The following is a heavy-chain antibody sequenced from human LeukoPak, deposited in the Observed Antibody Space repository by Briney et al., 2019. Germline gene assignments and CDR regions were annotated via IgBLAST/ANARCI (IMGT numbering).Heavy chain of an antibody. CDR2: IYHSGSL. CDR1: GGSISSRNW. J-gene: IGHJ6*02. D-gene: IGHD2-8*01. Sequence: PSETLSLTCAVSGGSISSRNWWSWVRQPPGKGLEWIGEIYHSGSLNYNPSLKSRVTISVDKSKNQLSLRLTSVTAADTAVYYCARDNGAIRAYYYHGMDVWGQGTTVTVSS. V-gene: IGHV4-4*02. CDR3: ARDNGAIRAYYYHGMDV.